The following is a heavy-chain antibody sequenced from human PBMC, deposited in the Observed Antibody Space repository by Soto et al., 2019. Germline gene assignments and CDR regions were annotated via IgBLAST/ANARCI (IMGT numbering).Heavy chain of an antibody. D-gene: IGHD6-13*01. J-gene: IGHJ4*02. CDR2: IIPIFGTA. CDR1: GGTFSSYA. CDR3: ARRGIAAAVGFGYFDY. V-gene: IGHV1-69*13. Sequence: SVKVSCKASGGTFSSYAISWVRQAPGQGLEWMGGIIPIFGTANYAQKFQGRVTITADESTSTAYMELSSLRSEDTAVYYCARRGIAAAVGFGYFDYWGQGTLVTVSS.